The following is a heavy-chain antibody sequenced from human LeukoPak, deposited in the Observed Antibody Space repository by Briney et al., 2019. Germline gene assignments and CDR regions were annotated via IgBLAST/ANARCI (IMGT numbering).Heavy chain of an antibody. CDR2: ISSSSSYI. J-gene: IGHJ3*02. D-gene: IGHD1-1*01. V-gene: IGHV3-21*01. CDR3: AREDTTLDAFDI. Sequence: GGSLRLSCAASGFTFSSYSMNWVRQAPGKGLEWVSSISSSSSYIYYADSVKGRFTISRDSAKNSLYLQMNSLRAEDTAVYYCAREDTTLDAFDIWGQGTMVTVSS. CDR1: GFTFSSYS.